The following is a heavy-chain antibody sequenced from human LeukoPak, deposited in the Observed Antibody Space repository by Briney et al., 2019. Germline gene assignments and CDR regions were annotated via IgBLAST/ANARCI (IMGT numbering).Heavy chain of an antibody. CDR3: ARWGTYASTSNWFDP. V-gene: IGHV4-39*07. Sequence: SETLSLTCTVSGGSISSSSYYWAWIRKPPGKGLEWIGSIYYSGSTYYNPSLKSRVTISVDTSKNQFSLKLSSVTAADTAVYYCARWGTYASTSNWFDPWGQGTLVTVSS. CDR2: IYYSGST. CDR1: GGSISSSSYY. D-gene: IGHD2-2*01. J-gene: IGHJ5*02.